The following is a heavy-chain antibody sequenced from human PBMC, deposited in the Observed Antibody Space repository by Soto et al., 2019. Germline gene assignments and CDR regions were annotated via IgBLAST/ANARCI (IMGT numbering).Heavy chain of an antibody. D-gene: IGHD1-1*01. Sequence: PVVSLRLSFEGSGFTFSDYYISWIRQAPGKGLEWISYSSNSGTFSRYADSVKGRFSISRDNTKNLLYLQMNSLRAEDTAVYYCARSGDNYNRLDYWGQGTPVTVSS. CDR1: GFTFSDYY. CDR3: ARSGDNYNRLDY. J-gene: IGHJ4*02. CDR2: SSNSGTFS. V-gene: IGHV3-11*06.